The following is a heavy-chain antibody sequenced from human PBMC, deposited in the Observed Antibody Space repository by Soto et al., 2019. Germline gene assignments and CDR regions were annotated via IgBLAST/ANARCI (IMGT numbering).Heavy chain of an antibody. V-gene: IGHV3-30*03. CDR1: GFPFSSYG. CDR2: ISYDGSNK. J-gene: IGHJ4*02. Sequence: QVQLVESGGGVVQPGRSLRLSCAASGFPFSSYGMHWVREAPGKGLEWVAVISYDGSNKYYADSVKGRFTISRDNSASTLHLQTNRLSPEDTAFYYCVGGTNYFAYRGQGTLVTVSP. D-gene: IGHD3-10*01. CDR3: VGGTNYFAY.